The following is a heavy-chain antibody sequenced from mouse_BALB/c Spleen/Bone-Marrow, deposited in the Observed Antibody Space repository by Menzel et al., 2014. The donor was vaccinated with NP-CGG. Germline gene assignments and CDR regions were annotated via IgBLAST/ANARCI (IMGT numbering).Heavy chain of an antibody. Sequence: VQLKESGGGLVQPGGSLRLSCATSGFTFTDYYMNWVRQLPGKALEWLGFIRNKANGYTTEYSASVKGRFTISRDNSQNILYLQMNTLRAEDSATYYCARDKGRVFFDYWGQGTTLTVSS. CDR3: ARDKGRVFFDY. CDR1: GFTFTDYY. J-gene: IGHJ2*01. CDR2: IRNKANGYTT. V-gene: IGHV7-3*02.